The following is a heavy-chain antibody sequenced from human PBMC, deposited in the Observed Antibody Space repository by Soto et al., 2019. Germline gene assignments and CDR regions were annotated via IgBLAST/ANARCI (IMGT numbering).Heavy chain of an antibody. CDR2: ITPVFGSA. Sequence: QVQLVQSGAEVKKPGSSVKVSCKASADTFNSYSLSWLRQAPGQRLEWMGGITPVFGSADYAQTFEDRLTITADVPTSTMYMELSSLRSDDTPVYYCARSLEGTTVTNWYDAWGQGALVTVSS. J-gene: IGHJ5*02. V-gene: IGHV1-69*01. D-gene: IGHD4-17*01. CDR1: ADTFNSYS. CDR3: ARSLEGTTVTNWYDA.